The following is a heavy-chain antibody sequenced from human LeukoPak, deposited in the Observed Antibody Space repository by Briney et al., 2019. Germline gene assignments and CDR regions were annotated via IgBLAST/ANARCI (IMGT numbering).Heavy chain of an antibody. CDR2: IYHSGST. V-gene: IGHV4-30-2*01. CDR1: GGSVSSDGYY. Sequence: SETLSLTCTVSGGSVSSDGYYWSWIRQPPGKGLEWIGYIYHSGSTYYNPSLKSRVTISVDRSKNQFSLKLSSVTAADTAVYYCARGGYYDSSGYSFQHWGQGTLVTVSS. CDR3: ARGGYYDSSGYSFQH. J-gene: IGHJ1*01. D-gene: IGHD3-22*01.